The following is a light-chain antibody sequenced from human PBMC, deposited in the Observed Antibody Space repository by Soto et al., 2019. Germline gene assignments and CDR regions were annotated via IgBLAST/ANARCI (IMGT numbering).Light chain of an antibody. CDR3: QHYNSYSEA. V-gene: IGKV1-5*03. Sequence: DIQMTQSPSSLSASVGDRVTVTCRASQSISSYLNWYHQKPGKAPKLLIYKASTLKSGVPSRFSGSGSGTEFTLTISSLQPDDFATYYCQHYNSYSEAFGQGTKVEL. J-gene: IGKJ1*01. CDR2: KAS. CDR1: QSISSY.